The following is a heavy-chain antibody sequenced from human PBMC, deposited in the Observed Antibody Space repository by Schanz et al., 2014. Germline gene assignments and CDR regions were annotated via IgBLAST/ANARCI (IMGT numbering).Heavy chain of an antibody. J-gene: IGHJ5*02. CDR1: GGTLDTYK. V-gene: IGHV1-18*01. CDR2: ISVYTGNT. D-gene: IGHD3-9*01. CDR3: AKAEYDILTDSYSRLDP. Sequence: QVQLVQSGAEVKKPGASVRVSCKASGGTLDTYKIAWVRQVPGQGLEWMGWISVYTGNTKYGQKVQGRVTMTADTSTNTAYMELRSLRSDDTAVYYCAKAEYDILTDSYSRLDPWGQGTLVTVSS.